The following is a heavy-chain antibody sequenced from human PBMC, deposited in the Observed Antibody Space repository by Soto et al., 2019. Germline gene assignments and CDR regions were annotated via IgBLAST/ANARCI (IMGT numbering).Heavy chain of an antibody. Sequence: PSETLSLTCTVSGGSISSGSYYWGWISQPPVKGLEWIGSIFYSGSTYYNPSLKSRVTISVDTSKNQFSLKLSSVTAADTAVYYCARDNLVGHSYGNQIHALDNWGQGTKVTVSS. J-gene: IGHJ3*02. CDR3: ARDNLVGHSYGNQIHALDN. D-gene: IGHD5-18*01. CDR2: IFYSGST. CDR1: GGSISSGSYY. V-gene: IGHV4-39*07.